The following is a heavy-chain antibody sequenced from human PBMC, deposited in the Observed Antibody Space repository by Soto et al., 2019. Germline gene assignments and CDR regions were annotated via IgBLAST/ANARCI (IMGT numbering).Heavy chain of an antibody. CDR2: INAGNGNT. CDR1: GYTFTSYA. V-gene: IGHV1-3*01. D-gene: IGHD1-26*01. Sequence: QVQLVQSGAEVKKPGASVKVSCKASGYTFTSYAMHWVCQGPGQRLEWMGWINAGNGNTKYSQKFQGRVTITRDTSASTAYMELSRLRSEDTAVYYCARGVGSGLSAYWGQGTLVTVSS. J-gene: IGHJ4*02. CDR3: ARGVGSGLSAY.